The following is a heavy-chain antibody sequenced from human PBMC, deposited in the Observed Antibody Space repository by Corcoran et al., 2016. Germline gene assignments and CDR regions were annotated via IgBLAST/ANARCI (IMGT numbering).Heavy chain of an antibody. CDR1: GFTFSSYS. D-gene: IGHD6-6*01. Sequence: EVQLVESGGGLVKPGGSLRLSCAASGFTFSSYSMNWVRQAPGKGLVWVSSISSSSSYIYYADSVKGRFTISRDNAKNSLYLQMNSLRAEDTAVYYCARDSVAARGLVLDYWGQGTLVTVSS. J-gene: IGHJ4*02. V-gene: IGHV3-21*01. CDR3: ARDSVAARGLVLDY. CDR2: ISSSSSYI.